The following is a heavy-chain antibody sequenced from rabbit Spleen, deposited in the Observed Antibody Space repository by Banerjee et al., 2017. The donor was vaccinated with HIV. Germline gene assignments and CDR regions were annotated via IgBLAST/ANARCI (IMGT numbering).Heavy chain of an antibody. J-gene: IGHJ4*01. CDR2: IWGGASGAT. CDR1: GFSFTNRDW. Sequence: QEQLEESGGGLVKPEGSLALTCKASGFSFTNRDWMCWVRQAPGKGLEWIACIWGGASGATYYASWAKGRFTISKTSSTTVDLKMTSLTAADTATYFCARAYYSYGYGDPAYATSAFRLWGPGTLVTVS. V-gene: IGHV1S45*01. D-gene: IGHD6-1*01. CDR3: ARAYYSYGYGDPAYATSAFRL.